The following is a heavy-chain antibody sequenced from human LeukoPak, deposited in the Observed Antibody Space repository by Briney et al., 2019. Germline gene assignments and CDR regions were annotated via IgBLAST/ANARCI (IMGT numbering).Heavy chain of an antibody. CDR2: ITSSSSSI. J-gene: IGHJ4*02. Sequence: PGGSLRLSCVASGFTFSIYTMSWVRQAPGKGLEWVSSITSSSSSIYSADSVKGRLTISRDNAKNSLYLEMNSLRAEDTAVYYCTREGYIYSTYYFDYWGQGALVTVSS. CDR3: TREGYIYSTYYFDY. CDR1: GFTFSIYT. V-gene: IGHV3-21*01. D-gene: IGHD5-18*01.